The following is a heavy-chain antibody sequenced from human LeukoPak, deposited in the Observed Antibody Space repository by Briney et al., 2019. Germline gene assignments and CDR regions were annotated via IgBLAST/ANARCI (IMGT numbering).Heavy chain of an antibody. D-gene: IGHD5-24*01. V-gene: IGHV4-34*01. J-gene: IGHJ4*02. CDR3: ARGRGGEMATIKNYFDY. CDR1: GGSFSGYY. CDR2: INHSGST. Sequence: SETLSLTCTVSGGSFSGYYWSWIRQPPGKGLEWIGEINHSGSTNYNPSLKSRVTISVDTSKNQFSLKLSSVTAADTAVYYCARGRGGEMATIKNYFDYWGQGTLVTVSS.